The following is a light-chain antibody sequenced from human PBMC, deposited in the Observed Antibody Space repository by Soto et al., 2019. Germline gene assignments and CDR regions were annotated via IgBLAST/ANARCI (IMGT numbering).Light chain of an antibody. J-gene: IGKJ1*01. CDR3: LQVANFSRT. V-gene: IGKV1-12*01. Sequence: DIQMTQSPSSVSASVGDTVTITCRASQDINSRLAWFQQQPGRPPKYVIQAATMLQSGFPSRFAGSGSGRDFTLTIHTLQPEDSATYYCLQVANFSRTFGQGTKVDIK. CDR1: QDINSR. CDR2: AAT.